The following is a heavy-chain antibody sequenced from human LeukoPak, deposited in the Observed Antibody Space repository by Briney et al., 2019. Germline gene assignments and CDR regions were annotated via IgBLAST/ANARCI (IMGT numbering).Heavy chain of an antibody. Sequence: PGGSLRLSCAASGFTVSSNYMSWVRQAPGKGLEWVSTISGSGGSTYYADSVKGRFTISRDNSKNTLYLQMNNLRPEDTAVYYCAKDGGVATNLYFDYWGQGTLVTVSS. D-gene: IGHD5-12*01. CDR1: GFTVSSNY. J-gene: IGHJ4*02. V-gene: IGHV3-23*01. CDR2: ISGSGGST. CDR3: AKDGGVATNLYFDY.